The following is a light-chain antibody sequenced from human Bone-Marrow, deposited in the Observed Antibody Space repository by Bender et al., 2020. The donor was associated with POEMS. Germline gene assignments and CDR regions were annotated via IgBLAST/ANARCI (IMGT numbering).Light chain of an antibody. CDR2: EVS. Sequence: QSALTQPASVSGSPGQSITISCTGTSSDFGTYNLVSWYQQHPGKAPRLLIYEVSYRPSGVSRRFSGSKSGNMASLTISTLQAEDEAIYYCCSYSSSSALWIFGGGTRLTVL. V-gene: IGLV2-14*02. CDR1: SSDFGTYNL. J-gene: IGLJ2*01. CDR3: CSYSSSSALWI.